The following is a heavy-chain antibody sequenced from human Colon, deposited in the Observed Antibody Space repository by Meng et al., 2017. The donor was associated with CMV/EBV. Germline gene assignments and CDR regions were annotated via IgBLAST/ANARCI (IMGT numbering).Heavy chain of an antibody. Sequence: GGSLRLSCAGSGFTFSSFGLAWVRQAPGKGLEWVSIIYAAGFSARYADSVGGRFTISRNNSGSTFHLQMNSLGAEDTAVYYCAKSSGWYGNYYFDSWGQGTLVTVSS. J-gene: IGHJ4*02. CDR3: AKSSGWYGNYYFDS. CDR1: GFTFSSFG. V-gene: IGHV3-23*03. CDR2: IYAAGFSA. D-gene: IGHD6-19*01.